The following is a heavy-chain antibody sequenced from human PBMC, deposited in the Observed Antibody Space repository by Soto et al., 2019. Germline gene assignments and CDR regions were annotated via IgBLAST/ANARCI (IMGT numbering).Heavy chain of an antibody. CDR1: GFTFSSYA. D-gene: IGHD5-12*01. V-gene: IGHV3-23*01. Sequence: EVQLFESGGGLVQPGGSLRLSCAASGFTFSSYAMSWVRQAPGKGLEWVSAISGSGGSTYYADSVKGRFTISRDNSKNTLYLQRTSLRAEDTAVYYCAKQLGRGYDYVCFDYWGQGTLVTVSS. J-gene: IGHJ4*02. CDR2: ISGSGGST. CDR3: AKQLGRGYDYVCFDY.